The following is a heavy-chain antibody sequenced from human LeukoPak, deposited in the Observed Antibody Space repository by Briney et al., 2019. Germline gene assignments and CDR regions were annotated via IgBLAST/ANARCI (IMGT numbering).Heavy chain of an antibody. Sequence: GGSLRLSCAASGFTFDDYAMHWVRQAPGKGLEWVSGISWNSGSIGYADSVKGRFTISRDNAKNSLYLQMNSLRAEDTAVYYCAREKPVGEQQLARNWFDPWGQGTLVTVSS. D-gene: IGHD6-13*01. J-gene: IGHJ5*02. CDR1: GFTFDDYA. CDR3: AREKPVGEQQLARNWFDP. CDR2: ISWNSGSI. V-gene: IGHV3-9*01.